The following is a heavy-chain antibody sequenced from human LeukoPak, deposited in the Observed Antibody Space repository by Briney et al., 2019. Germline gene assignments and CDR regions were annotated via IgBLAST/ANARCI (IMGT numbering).Heavy chain of an antibody. J-gene: IGHJ4*02. CDR3: ARDSVTTYFDY. CDR2: IKQDGSEK. Sequence: GGSPRLSCAASGFTFSSYWMSWVRQAPGKGLEWVANIKQDGSEKYYVDSVKGRFTISRDNAKHSLYLQMNSLRAEDTAVYYCARDSVTTYFDYWGQGTLVTVSS. CDR1: GFTFSSYW. D-gene: IGHD4-11*01. V-gene: IGHV3-7*01.